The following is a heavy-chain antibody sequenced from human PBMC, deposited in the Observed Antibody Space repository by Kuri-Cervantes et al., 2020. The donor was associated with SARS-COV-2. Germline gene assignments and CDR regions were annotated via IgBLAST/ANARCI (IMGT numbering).Heavy chain of an antibody. D-gene: IGHD2-2*01. J-gene: IGHJ3*02. CDR3: AKGTPEYQLRAFDI. V-gene: IGHV3-23*01. Sequence: GESLKISCAASGFTFSSYAMSWVRQAPGKGLEWVSAISGSGGSTYYADSVKGRFTISRDNSKNTLYLPMNSLRAEDTAVYYCAKGTPEYQLRAFDIWGQGTMVTVSS. CDR2: ISGSGGST. CDR1: GFTFSSYA.